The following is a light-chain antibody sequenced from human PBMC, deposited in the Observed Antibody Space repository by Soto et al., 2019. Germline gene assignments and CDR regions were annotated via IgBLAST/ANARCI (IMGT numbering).Light chain of an antibody. CDR2: AAS. Sequence: DIQMTQSPSSLSASVGDRVTITCRPRQSISTYLNWYQQKPGKAPKLLIYAASSLQSGVPSRFSGSGSGTDFTLTISSLQPEAFATYYCQQSYSTPHTFGQGTKLEIK. J-gene: IGKJ2*01. CDR1: QSISTY. CDR3: QQSYSTPHT. V-gene: IGKV1-39*01.